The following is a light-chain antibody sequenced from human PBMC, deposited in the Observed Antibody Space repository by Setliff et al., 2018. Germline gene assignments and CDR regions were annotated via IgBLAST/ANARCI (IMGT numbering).Light chain of an antibody. CDR3: SSYAGSNTPYV. CDR1: SSDVGGYNY. V-gene: IGLV2-8*01. J-gene: IGLJ1*01. CDR2: EVS. Sequence: QSVLAQPPSASGSPGQSVTISCTGTSSDVGGYNYVSWYQQHPGKAPKLMIYEVSKRPSGVPDRFSGSKSGNTASLTVSGLQAEDEADYYCSSYAGSNTPYVFGTGTKAHRP.